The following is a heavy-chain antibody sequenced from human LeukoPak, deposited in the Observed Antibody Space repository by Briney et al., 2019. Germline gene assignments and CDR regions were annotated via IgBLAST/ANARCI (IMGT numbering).Heavy chain of an antibody. V-gene: IGHV4-39*01. CDR3: ASPTLTTYYYDSSGYGYFDY. CDR1: GGSISSSSYS. D-gene: IGHD3-22*01. J-gene: IGHJ4*02. Sequence: SETLSLTCTVSGGSISSSSYSWGWIRQPPGKGLEWIGSIYYSGSTYYNPSLKSRVTISVDTSKNQFSLKLSSVTAADTAVYYCASPTLTTYYYDSSGYGYFDYWGQGTLVTVSS. CDR2: IYYSGST.